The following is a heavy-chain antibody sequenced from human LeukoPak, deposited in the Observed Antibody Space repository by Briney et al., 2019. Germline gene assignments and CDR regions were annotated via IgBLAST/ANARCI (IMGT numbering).Heavy chain of an antibody. CDR3: ARDRYDILTGYNHYYYMDV. CDR1: GFTVSSNY. V-gene: IGHV3-66*01. J-gene: IGHJ6*03. D-gene: IGHD3-9*01. CDR2: IYSGGST. Sequence: GGSLRLSCAASGFTVSSNYMSWVRQAPGKGLEWVSVIYSGGSTYYADSVKGRFTISRDNSKNTLYLQMNSLRAEDTAVYYCARDRYDILTGYNHYYYMDVWGKGTTVTISS.